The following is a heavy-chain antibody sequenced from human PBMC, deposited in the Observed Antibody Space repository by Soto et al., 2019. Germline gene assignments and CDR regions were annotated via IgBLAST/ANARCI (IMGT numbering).Heavy chain of an antibody. V-gene: IGHV3-11*01. CDR3: ARDRGIRGWFDP. CDR1: GFTFNVCY. J-gene: IGHJ5*02. D-gene: IGHD5-12*01. CDR2: ISNSGNAI. Sequence: QVQLVESGGGLVKPGGSLRLSCAASGFTFNVCYMAWIRQAPGKGLEWVAYISNSGNAIYYADSVKGRFTISRDNAKNSLYLQMNSLRADDRAIYYCARDRGIRGWFDPWGQGTLVTVSS.